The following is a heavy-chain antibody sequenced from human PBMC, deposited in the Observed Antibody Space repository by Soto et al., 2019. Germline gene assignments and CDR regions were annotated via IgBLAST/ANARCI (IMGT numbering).Heavy chain of an antibody. Sequence: GSLRLSCAASGFTFGDYEMSWIRQAAGKGPEWVSFLSRSGNTIYYADSVKGRFSISRDNAENSLYLQMESLGVEDTAVYYCARGTYCVGGACYAGRKGLDVWGQGTTVTVSS. CDR2: LSRSGNTI. CDR1: GFTFGDYE. V-gene: IGHV3-11*01. J-gene: IGHJ6*02. D-gene: IGHD2-21*01. CDR3: ARGTYCVGGACYAGRKGLDV.